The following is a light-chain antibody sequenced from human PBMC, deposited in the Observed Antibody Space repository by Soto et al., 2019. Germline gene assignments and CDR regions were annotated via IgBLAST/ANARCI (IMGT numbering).Light chain of an antibody. CDR3: QHYGGMWA. CDR1: QSITTW. V-gene: IGKV1-5*01. J-gene: IGKJ1*01. CDR2: GAS. Sequence: DIQLTQSPSTLSASVGDRVTITCRASQSITTWLAWYQQKPGKAPKLLIYGASRLGSGVPSRFSGSGSGTEFILSINSLQPDDFATYYCQHYGGMWAFGQGTKVDIK.